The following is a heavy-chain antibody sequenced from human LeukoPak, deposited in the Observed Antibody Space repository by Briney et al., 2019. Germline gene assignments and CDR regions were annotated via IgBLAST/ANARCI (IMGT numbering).Heavy chain of an antibody. J-gene: IGHJ4*02. V-gene: IGHV3-7*01. Sequence: PGGSLRLSCTASGVFFSNYWLTWIRQAPGKGLEWVAQINQDGSTEYYIDSVKARFSISRDNARNSLSLQMNSLRAEYTAVYYCVRDGGVSGYDLLDYWGQGTLVTVSS. CDR1: GVFFSNYW. D-gene: IGHD5-12*01. CDR3: VRDGGVSGYDLLDY. CDR2: INQDGSTE.